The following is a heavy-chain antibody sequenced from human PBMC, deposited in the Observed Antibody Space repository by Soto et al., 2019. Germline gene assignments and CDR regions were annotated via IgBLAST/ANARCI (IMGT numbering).Heavy chain of an antibody. J-gene: IGHJ4*02. Sequence: SETLSLTCAVYGGSFSGYYWSWVRQTPGKGLEWIGEINHSASTNYNPSLKSRVTISVDKSKSQFSLKLSSVTAADSAVYFCARLEGRAPISYYFDFWGQGALVTVSS. CDR2: INHSAST. D-gene: IGHD1-1*01. CDR3: ARLEGRAPISYYFDF. V-gene: IGHV4-34*01. CDR1: GGSFSGYY.